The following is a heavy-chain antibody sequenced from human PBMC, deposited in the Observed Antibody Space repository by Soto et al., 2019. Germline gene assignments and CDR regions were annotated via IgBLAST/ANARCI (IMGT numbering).Heavy chain of an antibody. V-gene: IGHV3-23*01. CDR1: GFTFGTYA. CDR3: AKDRDIAYHLEGGFYYSGMDV. Sequence: PGGSLRLSCAASGFTFGTYAMNRVRQAPGKGLEWVSTITDVGDPTYYADSVKGRFTISRDNSKNTLFLQMNSLRAEDTARYYCAKDRDIAYHLEGGFYYSGMDVWGKGTTVTVSS. CDR2: ITDVGDPT. J-gene: IGHJ6*04. D-gene: IGHD5-12*01.